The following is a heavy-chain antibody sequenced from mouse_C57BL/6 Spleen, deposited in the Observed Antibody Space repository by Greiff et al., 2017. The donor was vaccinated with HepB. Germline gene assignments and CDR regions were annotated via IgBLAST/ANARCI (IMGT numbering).Heavy chain of an antibody. CDR1: GYTFTSYW. D-gene: IGHD2-4*01. CDR2: IHPNSGST. CDR3: ALIYYDYAGYFDY. V-gene: IGHV1-64*01. J-gene: IGHJ2*01. Sequence: QVQLQQPGAELVKPGASVKLSCKASGYTFTSYWMHWVKQRPGQGLEWIGMIHPNSGSTNYNEKFKSKATLTVDKSSSTAYMQLSSLTSEDSAVYYCALIYYDYAGYFDYWGQGTTLTVSS.